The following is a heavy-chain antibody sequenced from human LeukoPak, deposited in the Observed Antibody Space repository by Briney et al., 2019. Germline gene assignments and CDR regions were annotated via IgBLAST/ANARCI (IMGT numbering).Heavy chain of an antibody. D-gene: IGHD3-22*01. CDR2: INHSGST. CDR3: ARGNYYDSAGYYDY. CDR1: GGSFSGYY. V-gene: IGHV4-34*01. J-gene: IGHJ4*02. Sequence: PSETLSLTCAIYGGSFSGYYWSWIRQPPGKGLEWIGEINHSGSTNYNPSLKSRVTISVDTSKNHFSLKLSSVTAADTAVYYCARGNYYDSAGYYDYWGQGTLVTVSS.